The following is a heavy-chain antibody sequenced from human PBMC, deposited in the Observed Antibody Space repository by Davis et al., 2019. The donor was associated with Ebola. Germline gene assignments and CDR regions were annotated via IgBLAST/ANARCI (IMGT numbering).Heavy chain of an antibody. J-gene: IGHJ6*02. CDR2: ISAYNGNT. D-gene: IGHD5-18*01. V-gene: IGHV1-18*01. CDR3: ARDPQPKGKYSYGPYYYYYYSMDV. CDR1: GYTFTSYG. Sequence: ASVKVSCKASGYTFTSYGISWVRQAPGQGLEWMGWISAYNGNTNYAQKLQGRVTMTTDTSTSTAYMELSSLRSEDTAVYYCARDPQPKGKYSYGPYYYYYYSMDVWGQGTTVTVSS.